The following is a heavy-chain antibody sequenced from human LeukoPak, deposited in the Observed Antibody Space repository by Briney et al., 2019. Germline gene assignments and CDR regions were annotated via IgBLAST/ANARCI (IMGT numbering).Heavy chain of an antibody. CDR2: IYHSGST. CDR3: ARESGDYYDSSGYYYVLDY. D-gene: IGHD3-22*01. V-gene: IGHV4-38-2*02. Sequence: SETLSLTCTVSGYSISSGYYWGWIRQPPGKGLEWIGSIYHSGSTYYNPSLKSRVTISVDTSKNQFSLKLSSVTAADTAVYYCARESGDYYDSSGYYYVLDYWGQGTLVTVSS. J-gene: IGHJ4*02. CDR1: GYSISSGYY.